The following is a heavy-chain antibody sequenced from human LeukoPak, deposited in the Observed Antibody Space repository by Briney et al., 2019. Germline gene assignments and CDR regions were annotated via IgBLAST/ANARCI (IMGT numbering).Heavy chain of an antibody. CDR1: GFTFSSYA. V-gene: IGHV3-23*01. J-gene: IGHJ4*02. CDR3: AKVPEYSSSSSYFDY. D-gene: IGHD6-6*01. Sequence: PGGSLRLSCAASGFTFSSYAMSWVRQAPGKGLEWVSAISGSGGSTYYADSVKGRFTISRDNSKNTLYLQMNSLRAEDTAVYYCAKVPEYSSSSSYFDYWGQGTLVTVSS. CDR2: ISGSGGST.